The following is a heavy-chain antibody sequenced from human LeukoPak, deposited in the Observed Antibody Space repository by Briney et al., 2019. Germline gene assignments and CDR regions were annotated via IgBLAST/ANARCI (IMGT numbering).Heavy chain of an antibody. Sequence: GASVKVSCKASGGTFSSYAISWVRQAPGQGLEWMGGIIPIFGTANYAQKFQGRVTITADKSTSTAYMELSSLRSEDTAVYYCARDPSITGTRSPSDAFDIWGQGTMVTVSS. CDR3: ARDPSITGTRSPSDAFDI. CDR2: IIPIFGTA. CDR1: GGTFSSYA. J-gene: IGHJ3*02. D-gene: IGHD1-7*01. V-gene: IGHV1-69*06.